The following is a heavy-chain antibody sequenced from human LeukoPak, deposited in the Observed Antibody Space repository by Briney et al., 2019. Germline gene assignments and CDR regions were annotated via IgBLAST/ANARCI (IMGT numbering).Heavy chain of an antibody. D-gene: IGHD6-13*01. CDR2: INPNSGGT. V-gene: IGHV1-2*02. Sequence: ASVKVSCKASGYTFTSYDINWVRQAPGQGLEWMGWINPNSGGTNYAQKFQGRVTMTRDTSISTAYMELSRLRSDDTAVYYCARAHSSSWNNWFDPWGQGTLVTVSS. CDR3: ARAHSSSWNNWFDP. CDR1: GYTFTSYD. J-gene: IGHJ5*02.